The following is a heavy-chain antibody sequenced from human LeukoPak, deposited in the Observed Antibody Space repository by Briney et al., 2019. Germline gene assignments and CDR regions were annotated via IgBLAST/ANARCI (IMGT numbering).Heavy chain of an antibody. V-gene: IGHV4-34*01. CDR1: GGSFNGYY. D-gene: IGHD5-12*01. CDR3: ARTGSGYASSYFDY. J-gene: IGHJ4*02. Sequence: SETLSLTCAVYGGSFNGYYWSWIRQPPGKGLEWIGEINHSGSTNYNPSLKSRVTISVDTSKNQFSLKLSSVTAADTAVYYCARTGSGYASSYFDYWGQGTLVTVSS. CDR2: INHSGST.